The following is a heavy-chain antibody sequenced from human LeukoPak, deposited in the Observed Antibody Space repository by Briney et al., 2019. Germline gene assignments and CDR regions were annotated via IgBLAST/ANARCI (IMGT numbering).Heavy chain of an antibody. CDR3: IVVVEPPDSDGFDV. J-gene: IGHJ3*01. CDR1: GFTFGNSW. Sequence: GGSLRLSCAASGFTFGNSWVYWVRQAPGKGLVWVSLINADGSIRTYADSVRGRFTIARDNARNTLSLQMNSLTIEDTAVYYCIVVVEPPDSDGFDVWGQGTMITVSS. V-gene: IGHV3-74*01. CDR2: INADGSIR. D-gene: IGHD1-14*01.